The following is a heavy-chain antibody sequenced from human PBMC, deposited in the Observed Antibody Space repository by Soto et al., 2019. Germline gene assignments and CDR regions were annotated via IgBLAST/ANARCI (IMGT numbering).Heavy chain of an antibody. J-gene: IGHJ6*02. Sequence: QPGWSLRLSCAASGFTFRSYVMHWVRQAPGKGLEWVAIISYDGSNKYYVNSVKGRFTISRDNSNNTLYLQMNSLRAEDTAIYYCQKDLSREAAMTNKMSSHNGMDVWGQATTFTV. CDR3: QKDLSREAAMTNKMSSHNGMDV. CDR2: ISYDGSNK. CDR1: GFTFRSYV. D-gene: IGHD6-25*01. V-gene: IGHV3-30*18.